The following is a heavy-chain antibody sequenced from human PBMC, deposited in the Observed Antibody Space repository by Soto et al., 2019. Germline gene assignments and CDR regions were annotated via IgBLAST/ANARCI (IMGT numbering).Heavy chain of an antibody. Sequence: QVQLVQSGAEVKKPGSSVKVSCKASGGTFSSYAISWVRQAPGQGLEWMGGIIPIFGTANYAQKFQGRVTITADESTSTAYMELSSLRSEDTAVYYCAREHYYDSSGYVRVGWFDPWGQGTLVTVSS. CDR2: IIPIFGTA. J-gene: IGHJ5*02. CDR1: GGTFSSYA. V-gene: IGHV1-69*01. D-gene: IGHD3-22*01. CDR3: AREHYYDSSGYVRVGWFDP.